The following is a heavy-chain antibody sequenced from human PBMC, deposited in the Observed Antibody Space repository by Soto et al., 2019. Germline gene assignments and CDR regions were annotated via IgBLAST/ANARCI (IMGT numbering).Heavy chain of an antibody. V-gene: IGHV3-23*01. J-gene: IGHJ4*02. Sequence: GWSLRLSCAASRFTFSTYAMSWVRQAPGKWLEWVSSISGSGSSTYYADSVKGRFTISRDNSKNTLYLQMNSLRGEDTAVYYCAKDPVGLIVGANWGQGXLVTVYS. D-gene: IGHD1-26*01. CDR1: RFTFSTYA. CDR2: ISGSGSST. CDR3: AKDPVGLIVGAN.